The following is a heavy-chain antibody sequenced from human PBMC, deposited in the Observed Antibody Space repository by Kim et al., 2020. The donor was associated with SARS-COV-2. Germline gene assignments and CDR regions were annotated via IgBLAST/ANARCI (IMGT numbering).Heavy chain of an antibody. D-gene: IGHD6-19*01. V-gene: IGHV5-51*01. CDR1: GFTFTTYW. CDR2: IYPGDSDT. Sequence: GESLKISCEVSGFTFTTYWIAWVRQMPGKGLECMGIIYPGDSDTRYSPSFQGQVTISADKSISTAYVQWSSLKASDTAMYYCARLYRLGQWGSGTFDIWGQGTMLTVSS. CDR3: ARLYRLGQWGSGTFDI. J-gene: IGHJ3*02.